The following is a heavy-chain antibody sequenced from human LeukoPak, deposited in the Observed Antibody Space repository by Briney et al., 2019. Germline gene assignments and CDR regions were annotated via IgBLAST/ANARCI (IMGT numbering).Heavy chain of an antibody. CDR3: ARVSDYYDSSGYLQSSYFDY. CDR1: GGTFSSYA. D-gene: IGHD3-22*01. J-gene: IGHJ4*02. CDR2: IIPIFGTA. V-gene: IGHV1-69*01. Sequence: SVKVSCKASGGTFSSYAISWVRQAPGQGLEWMGGIIPIFGTANYAQKFQGRVTITAGESTSTAYMELSSLRSEDTAVYYCARVSDYYDSSGYLQSSYFDYWGQGTLVTVSS.